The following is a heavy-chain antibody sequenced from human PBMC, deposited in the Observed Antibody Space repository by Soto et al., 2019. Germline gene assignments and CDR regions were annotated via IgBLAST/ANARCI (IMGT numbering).Heavy chain of an antibody. D-gene: IGHD6-19*01. V-gene: IGHV1-18*01. CDR3: ARGQWLAEIDY. J-gene: IGHJ4*02. CDR1: GYTFTSYG. Sequence: QVQVVQSGAEVKKPGASVKVSCKASGYTFTSYGINWVRQAPGQGLEWMGWISGYNGNTNYAQKFQGRVTMTTDTLTSTAFMDLRTLTSDDTAVYYCARGQWLAEIDYWGQGTLVTVSS. CDR2: ISGYNGNT.